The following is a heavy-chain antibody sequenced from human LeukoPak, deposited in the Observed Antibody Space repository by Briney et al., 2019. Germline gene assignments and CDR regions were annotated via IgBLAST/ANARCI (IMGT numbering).Heavy chain of an antibody. J-gene: IGHJ6*03. CDR1: GGSISSGSYY. CDR2: IFYSGST. D-gene: IGHD6-13*01. Sequence: PSETLSLTCTVSGGSISSGSYYWGWIRQPPGKGLVWIGSIFYSGSTNYNPSLKSRVTISVDTSKNQFSLKLSSVTAADTAVYYCASYSRPRVHYFYMDVWGKGTTVSVSS. CDR3: ASYSRPRVHYFYMDV. V-gene: IGHV4-39*01.